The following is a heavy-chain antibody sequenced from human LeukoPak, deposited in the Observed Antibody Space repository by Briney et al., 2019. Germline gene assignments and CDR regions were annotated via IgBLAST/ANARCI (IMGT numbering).Heavy chain of an antibody. CDR1: GYTFTGYY. Sequence: ASVKVSCKASGYTFTGYYMHWVRQAPGQGLEWMGGIIPIFGTANYAQKFQGRVTMTRDTSISTAYLELSRLRSDDTAVYYCARDDSSGWFYDYWGQGTLVTVSS. D-gene: IGHD6-19*01. J-gene: IGHJ4*02. CDR2: IIPIFGTA. V-gene: IGHV1-2*02. CDR3: ARDDSSGWFYDY.